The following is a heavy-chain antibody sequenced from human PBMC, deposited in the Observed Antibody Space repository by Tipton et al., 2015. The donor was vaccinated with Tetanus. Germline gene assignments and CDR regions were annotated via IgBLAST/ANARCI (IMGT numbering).Heavy chain of an antibody. V-gene: IGHV3-30*03. Sequence: SLRLSCAVSGLTFSTSGYHWVRQAPGKGLGTVAVISYDGTKKDYADSMKGRCSISRDNSKSTLYLQMNSLTLEDTAVYYCARAPGLLIDLWGQGTLVSVSS. CDR3: ARAPGLLIDL. J-gene: IGHJ5*02. CDR1: GLTFSTSG. CDR2: ISYDGTKK. D-gene: IGHD3-10*01.